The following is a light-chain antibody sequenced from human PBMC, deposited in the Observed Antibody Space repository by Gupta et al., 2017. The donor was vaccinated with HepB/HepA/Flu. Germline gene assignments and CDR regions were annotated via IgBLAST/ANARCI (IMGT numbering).Light chain of an antibody. J-gene: IGKJ2*04. CDR2: GAS. Sequence: DIQMTQSPASLSGSVGDCVTITCRASQTIMKYLNWYQQKPGQAPKLLIYGASTLQTGVPSRFRGGGSGTDFTLTINNLQPEDFTTYYCQQSYGPPCSFGQGTRLEIK. V-gene: IGKV1-39*01. CDR1: QTIMKY. CDR3: QQSYGPPCS.